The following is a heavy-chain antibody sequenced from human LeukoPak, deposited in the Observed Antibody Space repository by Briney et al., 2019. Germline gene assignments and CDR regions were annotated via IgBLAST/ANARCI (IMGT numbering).Heavy chain of an antibody. CDR1: GFTFSSSA. D-gene: IGHD3-22*01. CDR2: IPGGSSTM. J-gene: IGHJ4*02. V-gene: IGHV3-48*02. CDR3: ARGDYDSSGYHYYFDS. Sequence: GGSLRLSCSASGFTFSSSAMYWVRQAPGKGLEWVAYIPGGSSTMYYADSVKGRFTISRDNAKNSLDLQMNSLRDEDTAVYYCARGDYDSSGYHYYFDSWGQGTLVTVSS.